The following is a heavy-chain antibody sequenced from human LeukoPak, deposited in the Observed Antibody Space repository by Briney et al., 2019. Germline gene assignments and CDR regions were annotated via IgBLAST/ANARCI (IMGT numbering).Heavy chain of an antibody. Sequence: PGGSLRLSCAASGFSFSSYAMNWVRQAPGKGLEWVSTISGSGDNTYYTDSVEGRFTISRDNAKNTLYLQMNSLRAEDTAVYFCVNGYTYGQYWGQGTLVTVSS. J-gene: IGHJ4*02. CDR2: ISGSGDNT. CDR1: GFSFSSYA. V-gene: IGHV3-23*01. D-gene: IGHD5-18*01. CDR3: VNGYTYGQY.